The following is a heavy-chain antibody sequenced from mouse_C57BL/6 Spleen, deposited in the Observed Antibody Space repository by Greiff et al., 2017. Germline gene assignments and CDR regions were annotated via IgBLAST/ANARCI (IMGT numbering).Heavy chain of an antibody. V-gene: IGHV5-17*01. CDR1: GFTFSDYG. CDR3: ARYYSNPYYAMDY. CDR2: ISSGSSTI. J-gene: IGHJ4*01. Sequence: EVMLVESGGGLVKPGGSLKLSCAASGFTFSDYGMHWVRQAPEKGLEWVAYISSGSSTIYYADTVKGRFTISRDNAKNTLFLQMTSLRSEDTAMYYCARYYSNPYYAMDYWGQGTSVTVSS. D-gene: IGHD2-5*01.